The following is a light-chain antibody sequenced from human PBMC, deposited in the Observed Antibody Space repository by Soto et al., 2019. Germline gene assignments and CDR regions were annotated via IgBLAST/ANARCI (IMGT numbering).Light chain of an antibody. J-gene: IGKJ5*01. Sequence: EIELTQSPGTLSLSPGERATLSCRASQSVRSNYLAWYQHKPGQAPRLLIYGASSRATGIPDRFSGSGYGTDFTLTISTLEPEDFAVYYCQQYGGSPPITFGQGTRLEIK. CDR3: QQYGGSPPIT. CDR2: GAS. CDR1: QSVRSNY. V-gene: IGKV3-20*01.